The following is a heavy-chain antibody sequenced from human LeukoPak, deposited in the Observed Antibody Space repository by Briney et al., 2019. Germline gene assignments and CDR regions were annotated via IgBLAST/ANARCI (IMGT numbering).Heavy chain of an antibody. CDR1: GYTFTSYY. Sequence: GASVKVSCKASGYTFTSYYMHWVRQAPGQGLGWMGVINPSGGSTSYAQKFQGRVTMTRDTSTSTVYMELSSLRSEDTAVYYCAREALTYYYDSSGIDYFDYWGQGTLVTVSP. CDR3: AREALTYYYDSSGIDYFDY. D-gene: IGHD3-22*01. V-gene: IGHV1-46*01. J-gene: IGHJ4*02. CDR2: INPSGGST.